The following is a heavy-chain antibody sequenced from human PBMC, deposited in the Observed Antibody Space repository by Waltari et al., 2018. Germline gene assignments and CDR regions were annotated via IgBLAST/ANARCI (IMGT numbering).Heavy chain of an antibody. V-gene: IGHV4-38-2*02. CDR3: ASARYCSGGSCRLDY. CDR1: GYSISSGYY. J-gene: IGHJ4*02. D-gene: IGHD2-15*01. Sequence: QVQLQESGPGLVKPSETLSLTCTVSGYSISSGYYWGWIRQPPGKGLEWIGSIYHSGSTYYNPSLKSRVTISVDTSKNQFSLKLSSVTAADTAVYYCASARYCSGGSCRLDYWGQGTLITVSS. CDR2: IYHSGST.